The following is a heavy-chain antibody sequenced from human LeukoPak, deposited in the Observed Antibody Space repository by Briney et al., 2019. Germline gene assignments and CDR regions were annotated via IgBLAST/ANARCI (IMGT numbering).Heavy chain of an antibody. Sequence: GGSLRLSCAASGFTFSNFGMHWVRQAPGKGLEWVAFIRYDGSNEYYADSVKGRFTISRDNSRNTLYLQMNTLRAEDTAVYFCAKSPVSSCRGSFCYPFDYWGQGNLVTVSS. CDR2: IRYDGSNE. J-gene: IGHJ4*02. D-gene: IGHD2-15*01. CDR1: GFTFSNFG. CDR3: AKSPVSSCRGSFCYPFDY. V-gene: IGHV3-30*02.